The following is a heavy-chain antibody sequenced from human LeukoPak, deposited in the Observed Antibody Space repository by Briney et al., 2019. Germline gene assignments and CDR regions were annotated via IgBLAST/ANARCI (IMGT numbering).Heavy chain of an antibody. V-gene: IGHV3-43*01. CDR3: ATGSTSSYYHFDY. CDR2: ITWDGSST. Sequence: GGSLRLSCAASGFIFYDYTMHWVRQAPGKNLEWVSLITWDGSSTDYSDSVKGRFTISRDNNKNSLFLQMNGLRTEDSAFYYCATGSTSSYYHFDYWGRGTLVTVSS. J-gene: IGHJ4*02. CDR1: GFIFYDYT. D-gene: IGHD1-26*01.